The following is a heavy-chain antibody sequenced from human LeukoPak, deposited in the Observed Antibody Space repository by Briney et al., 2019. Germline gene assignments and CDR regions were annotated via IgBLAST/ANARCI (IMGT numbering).Heavy chain of an antibody. CDR2: INQDGREK. V-gene: IGHV3-7*03. CDR1: GFTFRRSW. J-gene: IGHJ6*03. Sequence: GGSLRLSCVASGFTFRRSWMSGVRQAPGKGPEWVANINQDGREKYYVDSVKGRFTISRDNARNSLYLQMNSLRAEDMALYYCAKASSSWPGDMDVWGKGTTVTVSS. CDR3: AKASSSWPGDMDV. D-gene: IGHD6-13*01.